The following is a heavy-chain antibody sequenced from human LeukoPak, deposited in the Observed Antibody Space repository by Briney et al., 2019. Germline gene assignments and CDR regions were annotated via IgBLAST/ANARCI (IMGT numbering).Heavy chain of an antibody. D-gene: IGHD2-2*01. CDR1: GGSISSGDYY. J-gene: IGHJ5*02. CDR2: IYYSGST. CDR3: ARVPAALNWFDP. V-gene: IGHV4-30-4*08. Sequence: SETLSLTCTVSGGSISSGDYYWSWIRQPPGKGLEWIGYIYYSGSTYYNPSLKSRVTISVDTSKNQFSLKLSSVTAADTAVYYCARVPAALNWFDPWGQGTLVTVPS.